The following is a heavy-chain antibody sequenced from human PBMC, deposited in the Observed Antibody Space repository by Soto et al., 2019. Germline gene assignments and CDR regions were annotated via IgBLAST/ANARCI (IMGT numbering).Heavy chain of an antibody. J-gene: IGHJ4*02. CDR1: GGSFSGYY. V-gene: IGHV4-34*01. D-gene: IGHD4-17*01. CDR2: INHSGST. CDR3: ARRFYGDYYFDY. Sequence: SETLSLTSAVYGGSFSGYYWSWIRQPPGKGLEWIGEINHSGSTNYNPSLKSRVTISVDTSKNQFSLKLSSVTAADTAVYYCARRFYGDYYFDYWGQGTLVTVSS.